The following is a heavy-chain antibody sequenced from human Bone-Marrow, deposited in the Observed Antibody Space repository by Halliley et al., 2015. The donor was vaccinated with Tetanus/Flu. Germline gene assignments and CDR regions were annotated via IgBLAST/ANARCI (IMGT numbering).Heavy chain of an antibody. CDR2: INQDGSEK. Sequence: SLRLSCAASGFTFGTFWMSWVRQAPGKGLEWVANINQDGSEKYYVDSVKGQFTISRDNAKNSVYLQMNGLRGEDTALYYCARDKGGYYPFDYWGQGTPVTVS. D-gene: IGHD4-17*01. V-gene: IGHV3-7*03. CDR3: ARDKGGYYPFDY. J-gene: IGHJ4*02. CDR1: GFTFGTFW.